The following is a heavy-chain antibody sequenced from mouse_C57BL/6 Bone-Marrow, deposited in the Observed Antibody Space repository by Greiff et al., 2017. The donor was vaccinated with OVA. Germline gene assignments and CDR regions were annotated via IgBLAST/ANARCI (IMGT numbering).Heavy chain of an antibody. J-gene: IGHJ2*01. D-gene: IGHD3-2*02. Sequence: VQLQQSGAELAKPGASVKLSCKASGYTFTSYWMHWVKQRPGQGLEWIGYINPSSGYTKYNQKFKDKATVTADKSSSTAYMQLSSLTYEDSAVYYCARERRLRYFDYWGQGTTLTVSS. V-gene: IGHV1-7*01. CDR2: INPSSGYT. CDR3: ARERRLRYFDY. CDR1: GYTFTSYW.